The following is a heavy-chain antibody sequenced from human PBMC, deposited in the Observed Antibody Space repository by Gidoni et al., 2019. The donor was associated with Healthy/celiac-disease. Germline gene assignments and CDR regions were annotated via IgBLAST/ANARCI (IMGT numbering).Heavy chain of an antibody. Sequence: QVQLQQWGAGLLKPSETLSLTCAVYGGSFSGYYWSWIRQPPGKGLEWIGEINHSGSTNYNPSLKSRVTISVDTSKNQFSLKLSSVTAADTAVYYCARLVRGAARPGFQHWGQGTLVTVSS. CDR3: ARLVRGAARPGFQH. CDR2: INHSGST. D-gene: IGHD3-10*01. CDR1: GGSFSGYY. J-gene: IGHJ1*01. V-gene: IGHV4-34*01.